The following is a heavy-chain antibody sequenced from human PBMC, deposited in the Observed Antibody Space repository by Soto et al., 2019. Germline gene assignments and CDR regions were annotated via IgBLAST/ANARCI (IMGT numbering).Heavy chain of an antibody. CDR2: ISSSGSSI. D-gene: IGHD3-16*02. CDR1: GFTFSDYY. J-gene: IGHJ6*03. Sequence: QVQLVESGGGLVKPGVSLRLSCAASGFTFSDYYMSWIRQAPGEGLGWVSYISSSGSSIYYADSVKGRFTISRDNAKNYLYLEMNSLRSEDTAVYYCAGDNGYYYYMDVWGKGSTVIVSS. V-gene: IGHV3-11*01. CDR3: AGDNGYYYYMDV.